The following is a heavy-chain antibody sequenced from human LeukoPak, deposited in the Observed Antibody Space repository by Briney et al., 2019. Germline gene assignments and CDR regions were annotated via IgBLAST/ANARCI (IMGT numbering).Heavy chain of an antibody. CDR3: ASRRAGYYYGSGSYYKGQDYYYYYMDV. CDR1: GGTFSSYA. Sequence: SVKVSCKASGGTFSSYAISWVRQAPGQGLEWMGGIIPIFGTANYAQKFQGRVTITADESTSTAYMELSSLRSEDTAVYYCASRRAGYYYGSGSYYKGQDYYYYYMDVWGKGTTVTISS. D-gene: IGHD3-10*01. CDR2: IIPIFGTA. J-gene: IGHJ6*03. V-gene: IGHV1-69*13.